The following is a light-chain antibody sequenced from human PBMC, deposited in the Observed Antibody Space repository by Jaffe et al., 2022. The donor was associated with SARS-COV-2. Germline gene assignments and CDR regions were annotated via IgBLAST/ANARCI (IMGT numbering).Light chain of an antibody. Sequence: EIVLTQSPGTLSLSPGERATLSCRASQTISSNLLAWYQQRPGQAPRLLIFDASSRPTGIPDRFSGSGSGTDFILTISRLEPEDFAVYHCQQYGSSPWTFGQGTKVEIK. CDR2: DAS. J-gene: IGKJ1*01. CDR3: QQYGSSPWT. V-gene: IGKV3-20*01. CDR1: QTISSNL.